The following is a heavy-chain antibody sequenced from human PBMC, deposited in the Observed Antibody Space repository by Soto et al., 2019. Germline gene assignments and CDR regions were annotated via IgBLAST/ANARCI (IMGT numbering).Heavy chain of an antibody. D-gene: IGHD6-6*01. CDR3: TSRTIAARRYFDY. CDR1: GFTFSGSA. V-gene: IGHV3-73*01. CDR2: IRSKANSYAT. Sequence: GSLRLSCAASGFTFSGSAMHWVRQASGKGLEWVGRIRSKANSYATAYAASVKGRFTISRDDSKNTAYLQMNSLKTEDTAVYYCTSRTIAARRYFDYWAREPWSPSPQ. J-gene: IGHJ4*02.